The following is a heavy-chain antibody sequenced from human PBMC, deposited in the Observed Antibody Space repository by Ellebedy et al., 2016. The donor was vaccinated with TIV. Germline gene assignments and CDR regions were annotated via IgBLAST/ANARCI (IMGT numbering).Heavy chain of an antibody. V-gene: IGHV3-66*01. D-gene: IGHD3-10*01. Sequence: PGGSLRLSCAVSGFTVSTNYLSWVRQAPGKGLEWVSTIYSDWTTYYADSVRGRFTISRDNSKNTLHLQMKSLRADDTAVYYCANNWVVRGEGWNNGMDVWGQGTTVTVSS. CDR1: GFTVSTNY. CDR2: IYSDWTT. CDR3: ANNWVVRGEGWNNGMDV. J-gene: IGHJ6*02.